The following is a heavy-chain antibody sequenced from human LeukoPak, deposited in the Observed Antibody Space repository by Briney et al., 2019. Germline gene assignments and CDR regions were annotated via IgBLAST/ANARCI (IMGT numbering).Heavy chain of an antibody. J-gene: IGHJ4*02. Sequence: GESLKISCKASGYSFTSYWIGWVRQMPGKGLEWMGIIDPSDSDIRYTPSFQGQVTISADKSLSTAYLQWNSLKASDTAMYYCARGDDILTGYYFWGQGTLVTVSS. D-gene: IGHD3-9*01. V-gene: IGHV5-51*01. CDR1: GYSFTSYW. CDR3: ARGDDILTGYYF. CDR2: IDPSDSDI.